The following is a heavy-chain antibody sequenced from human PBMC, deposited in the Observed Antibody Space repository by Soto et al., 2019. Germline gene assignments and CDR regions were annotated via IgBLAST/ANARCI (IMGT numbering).Heavy chain of an antibody. J-gene: IGHJ4*02. CDR3: ASHPRDSSGYWYYFDY. V-gene: IGHV3-21*04. Sequence: GGSLRLSCAASGFTFSSYSMNWVHRAPGKGLEWVSSISSSSSYIYYADSVKGRFTISRDNAKNSLYLQMNSLRAEDTAVYYCASHPRDSSGYWYYFDYWGQGTLVTVSS. D-gene: IGHD3-22*01. CDR1: GFTFSSYS. CDR2: ISSSSSYI.